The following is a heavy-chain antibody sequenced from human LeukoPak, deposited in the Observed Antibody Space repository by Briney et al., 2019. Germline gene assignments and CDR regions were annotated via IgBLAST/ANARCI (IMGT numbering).Heavy chain of an antibody. CDR1: GFTFSSYG. CDR2: IRYDGSNK. V-gene: IGHV3-30*02. Sequence: GGSLRLSCAASGFTFSSYGMHWVRQAPGKGLEWVAFIRYDGSNKYYADSVKGRFTISRDNSKNTLYLQMNSLRAEDTAVYYCAKITREQQLGDFDHWGQGTLVTVSS. D-gene: IGHD6-13*01. J-gene: IGHJ4*02. CDR3: AKITREQQLGDFDH.